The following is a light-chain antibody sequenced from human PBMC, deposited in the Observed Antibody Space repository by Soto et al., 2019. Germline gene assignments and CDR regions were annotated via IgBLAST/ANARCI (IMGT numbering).Light chain of an antibody. J-gene: IGKJ5*01. CDR1: QSVSSY. CDR3: QQRSNWPFT. V-gene: IGKV3-11*01. Sequence: EIVLTQSPATLSLSPGERATLSCRASQSVSSYLAWYQHKPGQAPRLLIYDASIRATGIPTRFSGRWSGTDFTLAISSQDPEDYAFYYCQQRSNWPFTFGHGTRLEIK. CDR2: DAS.